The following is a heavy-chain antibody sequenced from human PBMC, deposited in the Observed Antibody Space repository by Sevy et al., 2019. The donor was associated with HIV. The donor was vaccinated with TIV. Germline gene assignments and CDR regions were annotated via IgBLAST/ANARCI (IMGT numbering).Heavy chain of an antibody. CDR2: INGRGGST. V-gene: IGHV3-23*01. CDR1: GYSFSSYA. CDR3: VRPSPRIAAAASAFYDN. J-gene: IGHJ4*02. D-gene: IGHD6-13*01. Sequence: GESLKISCVVSGYSFSSYAISWVRQAPGKGLEWVSTINGRGGSTYYADSVKGRFTISRDNPKNTLFLQMINLRVDDTAIYYCVRPSPRIAAAASAFYDNWGQGTLVTVSS.